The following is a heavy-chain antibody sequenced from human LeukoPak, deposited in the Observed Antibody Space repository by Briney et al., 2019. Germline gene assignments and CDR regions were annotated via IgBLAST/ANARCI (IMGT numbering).Heavy chain of an antibody. V-gene: IGHV1-2*02. CDR1: GYTFTGYY. Sequence: ASVKVSCKTSGYTFTGYYIYWVRQAPGQGLEWMGWINPNTGGTNYAQKFQGRVTMTRDTSISTAYMDLSRLRSDDTAVYYCVQFELDYWGQGTLVTVSS. CDR3: VQFELDY. CDR2: INPNTGGT. J-gene: IGHJ4*02. D-gene: IGHD1-7*01.